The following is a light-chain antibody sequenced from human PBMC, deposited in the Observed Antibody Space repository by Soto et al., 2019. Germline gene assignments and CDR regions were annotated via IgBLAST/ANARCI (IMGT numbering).Light chain of an antibody. CDR1: QSVSSTY. CDR3: QQYGSSPPIT. J-gene: IGKJ5*01. CDR2: GAS. Sequence: EIVLTQSPGTLSLSPGDRATLSCRASQSVSSTYLAWYQQKPGQAPRLLIYGASSRATGIPDRFIGSGSGTDFTLTISRLEPEDFAVYYCQQYGSSPPITFGQGTRLEIK. V-gene: IGKV3-20*01.